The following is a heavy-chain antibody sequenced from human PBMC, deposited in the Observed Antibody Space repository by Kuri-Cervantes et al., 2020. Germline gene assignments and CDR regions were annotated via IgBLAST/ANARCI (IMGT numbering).Heavy chain of an antibody. CDR2: ISYDGSG. V-gene: IGHV3-30*18. CDR1: GFTFSTYG. D-gene: IGHD5-18*01. J-gene: IGHJ4*02. Sequence: GESLKISCVASGFTFSTYGMHWVRQAPGKGLEWVAVISYDGSGHYADSVKGRFTISRDNSKNTLYLQMNSLRAEDTAVYYCAKDFVDTAMVYYFDYWGQGTLVTVSS. CDR3: AKDFVDTAMVYYFDY.